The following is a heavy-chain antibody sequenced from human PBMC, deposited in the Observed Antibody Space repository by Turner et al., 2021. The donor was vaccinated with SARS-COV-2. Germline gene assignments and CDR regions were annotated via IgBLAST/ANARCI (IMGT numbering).Heavy chain of an antibody. CDR1: GFTVSSNY. V-gene: IGHV3-53*01. CDR2: IYSGGST. CDR3: ARDLGGLRFDY. Sequence: EVQLVESGGCLIQPGGSLRLSCAASGFTVSSNYMSWVRQAPGKGLEWVSVIYSGGSTFYADSLKGRFTISRDNSKNTLYLQMNSLRAEDTAFYYCARDLGGLRFDYWGQGTLVTVSS. D-gene: IGHD2-15*01. J-gene: IGHJ4*02.